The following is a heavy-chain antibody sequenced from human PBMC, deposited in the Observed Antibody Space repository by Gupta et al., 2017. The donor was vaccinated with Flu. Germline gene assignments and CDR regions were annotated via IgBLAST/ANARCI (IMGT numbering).Heavy chain of an antibody. CDR2: IDWDDDK. CDR1: STSEMR. V-gene: IGHV2-70*04. J-gene: IGHJ4*02. D-gene: IGHD1-20*01. Sequence: STSEMRVGWIRQPPGKALEWLARIDWDDDKFYRTSLKTRLTISKDTSKNQVVLTMTNMDPVDTATYYCARMGPNWNIYFDFWCEVTLVTVS. CDR3: ARMGPNWNIYFDF.